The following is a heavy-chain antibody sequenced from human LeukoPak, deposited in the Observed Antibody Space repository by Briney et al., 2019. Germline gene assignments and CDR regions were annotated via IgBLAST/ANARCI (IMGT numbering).Heavy chain of an antibody. CDR1: GYTFTSYY. V-gene: IGHV1-46*01. J-gene: IGHJ3*02. CDR2: INPSGGST. CDR3: ARDPAPHHDAFDI. Sequence: PGASVKVSCTTSGYTFTSYYMHWERHAPGQGLELMGIINPSGGSTSYAQKFQGRVTMTRDMSTSTVYMELSSLRSEDTAVYYCARDPAPHHDAFDIWGQGTMVTVSS.